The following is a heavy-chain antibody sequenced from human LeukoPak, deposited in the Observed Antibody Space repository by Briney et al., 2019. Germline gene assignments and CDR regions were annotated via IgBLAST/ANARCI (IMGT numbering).Heavy chain of an antibody. CDR2: ISSDGSST. J-gene: IGHJ4*02. CDR1: GFTFSNYW. CDR3: ARSACSDYSLGF. V-gene: IGHV3-74*01. Sequence: GGSLRLSCAASGFTFSNYWMHWVRHAPGKGLVWVSRISSDGSSTSYADSVKGRFTISRDNAKNTLYLQMNSLRAEDTPVYYCARSACSDYSLGFWGRGTVLSVSS. D-gene: IGHD4-17*01.